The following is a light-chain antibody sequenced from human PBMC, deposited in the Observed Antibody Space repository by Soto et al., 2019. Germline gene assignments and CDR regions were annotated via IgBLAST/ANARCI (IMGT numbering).Light chain of an antibody. CDR3: SSDTTTRTVV. V-gene: IGLV2-14*01. CDR2: EVT. J-gene: IGLJ2*01. Sequence: QSVLTQPASVSGSPGQSIPVSCTGTSSDIGGHNYVSWSQQHPGKVPKLIIYEVTNRPSGVSNRFSGSKSGNTASLTVSGLQAEDEADYYCSSDTTTRTVVFGGGTKVTV. CDR1: SSDIGGHNY.